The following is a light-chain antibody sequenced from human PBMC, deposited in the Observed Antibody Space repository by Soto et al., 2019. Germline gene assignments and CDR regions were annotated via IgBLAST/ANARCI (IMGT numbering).Light chain of an antibody. CDR3: SSYSRSLNYV. J-gene: IGLJ1*01. CDR2: EGS. V-gene: IGLV2-14*02. Sequence: QSVLTQPASVSGSPGQSITISCTGTSSDVGTYNLVSWYQHHPGKAPKVMIYEGSKRPSGVSNRFSGSKSGNTASLTISGLQAEDEADYYCSSYSRSLNYVFGSGTKLTVL. CDR1: SSDVGTYNL.